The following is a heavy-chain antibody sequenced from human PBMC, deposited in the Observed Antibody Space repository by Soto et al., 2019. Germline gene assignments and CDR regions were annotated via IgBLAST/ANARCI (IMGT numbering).Heavy chain of an antibody. CDR3: ARGANYYDSSGIDADFDY. Sequence: SLRLSCAASGFTFSSYGMHWVRQAPGKGLEWVAVIWYDGSNKYYADSVKGRFTISRDNSKNTLYLQMNSLRAEDTAVYYCARGANYYDSSGIDADFDYWGQGTLVTVFS. V-gene: IGHV3-33*01. D-gene: IGHD3-22*01. CDR1: GFTFSSYG. J-gene: IGHJ4*02. CDR2: IWYDGSNK.